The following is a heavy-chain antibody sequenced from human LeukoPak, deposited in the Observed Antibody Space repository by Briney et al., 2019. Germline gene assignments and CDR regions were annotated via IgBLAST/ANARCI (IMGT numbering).Heavy chain of an antibody. CDR1: AGSISSYH. CDR2: IYTSGST. D-gene: IGHD6-6*01. Sequence: SETLSLTCTVSAGSISSYHWSLIRQPAGKGLEWIGRIYTSGSTNYNPSLKSRVTMSVDTSKNQFSLKLSSVTAADTAVYYCARAQSYSSSWFDYWGQGTLVTVSS. CDR3: ARAQSYSSSWFDY. V-gene: IGHV4-4*07. J-gene: IGHJ5*01.